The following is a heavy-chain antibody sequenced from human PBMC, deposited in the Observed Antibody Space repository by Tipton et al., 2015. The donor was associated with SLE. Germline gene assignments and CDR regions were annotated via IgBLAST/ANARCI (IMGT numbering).Heavy chain of an antibody. Sequence: SLRLSCATSGFDLRNAWMSWVRQAPGKGLEWVANIKQDGSEKYYVDSVKGRFTISRDNSKNTLYLQMNSLRAEDTAVYYCAMSSIDPYAFDIWGQGTMVTVSS. CDR1: GFDLRNAW. CDR3: AMSSIDPYAFDI. D-gene: IGHD2-21*01. J-gene: IGHJ3*02. V-gene: IGHV3-7*01. CDR2: IKQDGSEK.